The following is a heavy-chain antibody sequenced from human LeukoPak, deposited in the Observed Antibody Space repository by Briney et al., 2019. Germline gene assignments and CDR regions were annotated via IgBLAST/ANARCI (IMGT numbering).Heavy chain of an antibody. D-gene: IGHD6-19*01. Sequence: ASVKVSCKVSGYTLTELSMHWVRQAPGKGLEWMGGFDPEDGETICAQKFQGRVTMTEDTSTDTAYMDLSSLRSEDTAFYYCAAPAVADRYYFDYWGQGTLVTVSS. CDR2: FDPEDGET. CDR1: GYTLTELS. J-gene: IGHJ4*02. V-gene: IGHV1-24*01. CDR3: AAPAVADRYYFDY.